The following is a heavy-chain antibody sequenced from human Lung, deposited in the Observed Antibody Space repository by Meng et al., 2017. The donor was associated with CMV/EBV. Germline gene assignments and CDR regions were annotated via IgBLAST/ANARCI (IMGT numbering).Heavy chain of an antibody. Sequence: SVKVSXKASGGTFSSYAISWVRQAPGQGLEWMGGIIPIFGTANYAQKFQGRVTITTDESTSTAYMELSSLRSEDTAVYYCARRRAVAGTQVYYYYGMDVWGQGTXVTVSS. CDR1: GGTFSSYA. J-gene: IGHJ6*02. CDR3: ARRRAVAGTQVYYYYGMDV. CDR2: IIPIFGTA. V-gene: IGHV1-69*05. D-gene: IGHD6-19*01.